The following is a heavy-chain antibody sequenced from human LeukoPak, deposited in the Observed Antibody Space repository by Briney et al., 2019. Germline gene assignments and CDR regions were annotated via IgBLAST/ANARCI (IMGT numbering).Heavy chain of an antibody. CDR3: ASENRRSYYDSSGYYFDY. V-gene: IGHV4-39*01. CDR1: GGSISSSSYY. J-gene: IGHJ4*02. Sequence: SETLSLTCTVSGGSISSSSYYWGWIRQPPGKGLEWIGSIYYSGSTYYNPSLKSRVTISVDTSKNQFSLKLSSVTAADTAVYYCASENRRSYYDSSGYYFDYWGQGTLVTVSS. D-gene: IGHD3-22*01. CDR2: IYYSGST.